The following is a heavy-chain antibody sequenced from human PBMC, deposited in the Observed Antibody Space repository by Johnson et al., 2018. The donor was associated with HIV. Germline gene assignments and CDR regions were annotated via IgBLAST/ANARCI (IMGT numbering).Heavy chain of an antibody. D-gene: IGHD2-15*01. CDR3: ARAVCSGGRCYSHDAFDI. V-gene: IGHV3-7*01. Sequence: EVQLVESGGGLVQPGGSLRLSCAASGFTFSSYWMSWVRQAPGKGLEWVANIKQDGSNKYYADSVKGRFTISRDNSKNTLYLQMNSLRAEDTALYYCARAVCSGGRCYSHDAFDIWGQGTMVTVSS. CDR1: GFTFSSYW. J-gene: IGHJ3*02. CDR2: IKQDGSNK.